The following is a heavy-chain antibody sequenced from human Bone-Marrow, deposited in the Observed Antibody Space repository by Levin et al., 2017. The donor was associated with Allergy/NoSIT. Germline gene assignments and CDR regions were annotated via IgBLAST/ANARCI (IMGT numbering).Heavy chain of an antibody. J-gene: IGHJ3*02. CDR1: GFTFSTYS. CDR2: ISSRSSTI. Sequence: GESLKISCAASGFTFSTYSMNWVRQAPGKGLEWVSYISSRSSTIYYADSVKGRFTISRDNAKNSLYLQMNSLRAEDTAVYYCARDPGGWEFDSWGQGTMVTVSA. V-gene: IGHV3-48*01. D-gene: IGHD6-19*01. CDR3: ARDPGGWEFDS.